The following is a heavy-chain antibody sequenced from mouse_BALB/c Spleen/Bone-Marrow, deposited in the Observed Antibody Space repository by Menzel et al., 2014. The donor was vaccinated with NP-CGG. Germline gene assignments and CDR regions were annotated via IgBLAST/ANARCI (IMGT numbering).Heavy chain of an antibody. CDR2: IDPYDSET. Sequence: QVQLQQSGAELVRPGASVKLSCKASGYTFTSSWMNWVKQRPEQGLEWIGRIDPYDSETHYNQKFKDKAILTVDKSSSTAYMQLNSLTSEDSAVYYCARWGYGSTYYYAMDYWGQGTSVTVSS. V-gene: IGHV1-52*01. J-gene: IGHJ4*01. D-gene: IGHD1-1*01. CDR3: ARWGYGSTYYYAMDY. CDR1: GYTFTSSW.